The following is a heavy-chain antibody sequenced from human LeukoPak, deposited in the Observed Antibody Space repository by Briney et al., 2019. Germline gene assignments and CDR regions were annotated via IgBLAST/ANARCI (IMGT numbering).Heavy chain of an antibody. CDR3: AREDLDY. CDR2: IYYSGST. Sequence: SETLSLTCTVSGGSISSTSYYWGWIRQPPGKGLEWIGGIYYSGSTYYNPSLKSRVTISVDTSKNQFSLKLSSVTAADTAVYYCAREDLDYWGQGTLVTVSS. J-gene: IGHJ4*02. V-gene: IGHV4-39*07. CDR1: GGSISSTSYY.